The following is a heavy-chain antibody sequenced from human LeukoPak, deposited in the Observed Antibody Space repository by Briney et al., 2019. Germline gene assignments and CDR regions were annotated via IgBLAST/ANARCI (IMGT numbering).Heavy chain of an antibody. V-gene: IGHV4-34*01. CDR2: ISHSGST. J-gene: IGHJ4*02. CDR3: ASPGRRYSSSWYFDY. CDR1: GGSFSGYY. Sequence: SETLSLTCAVYGGSFSGYYWSWIRQPPGKGLEWIGEISHSGSTNYNPSLKSRVTISVDTSKNQFSLKLSSVTAADTAVYYCASPGRRYSSSWYFDYWGQGTLVTVSS. D-gene: IGHD6-13*01.